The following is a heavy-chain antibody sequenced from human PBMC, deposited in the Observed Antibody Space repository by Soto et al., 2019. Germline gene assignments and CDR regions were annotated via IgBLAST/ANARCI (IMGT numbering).Heavy chain of an antibody. J-gene: IGHJ4*02. CDR1: GGSISSANNY. V-gene: IGHV4-31*03. CDR3: AREGGDGVDS. D-gene: IGHD3-16*01. CDR2: IYYSGST. Sequence: QVQLQESGPGLVKPSQTLSLTCSVSGGSISSANNYWSWIRQHPGKGLEWIGYIYYSGSTYYNPSIKSRLTISVDTPKYQFSLKVNSVTAAETAVYYCAREGGDGVDSWGQGTLVTVSS.